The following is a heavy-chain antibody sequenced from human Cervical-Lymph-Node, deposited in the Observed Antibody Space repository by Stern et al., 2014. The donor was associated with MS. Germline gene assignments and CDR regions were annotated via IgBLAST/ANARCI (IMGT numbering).Heavy chain of an antibody. D-gene: IGHD5-18*01. CDR1: GYTLTNYP. Sequence: VQLVQSGSELKEPGASVKVSCKASGYTLTNYPMNWVRQAPGQGLEWMGWINTNTGNSTYAQGFTGRFVFSLDTSVSTAYLHISSLKAEDTAVYYCARDLVDTAMITRSDYLDSWGQGTLVTVSS. CDR3: ARDLVDTAMITRSDYLDS. CDR2: INTNTGNS. J-gene: IGHJ4*02. V-gene: IGHV7-4-1*02.